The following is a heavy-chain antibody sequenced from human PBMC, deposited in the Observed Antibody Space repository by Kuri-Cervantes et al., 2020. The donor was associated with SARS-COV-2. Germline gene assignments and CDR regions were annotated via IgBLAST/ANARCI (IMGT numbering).Heavy chain of an antibody. Sequence: SCVVSGGSISSGGYSWRWIRQPPGKGLEWIEYTFHSGTTYYYPSLKGRVTISVDRSKDQLSLKLSSVTAADPAVYYCARGLIGLVPAPVLGLGPHYYYFHMDVWGQGTTVTVSS. J-gene: IGHJ6*02. CDR3: ARGLIGLVPAPVLGLGPHYYYFHMDV. V-gene: IGHV4-30-2*01. CDR1: GGSISSGGYS. D-gene: IGHD2-2*01. CDR2: TFHSGTT.